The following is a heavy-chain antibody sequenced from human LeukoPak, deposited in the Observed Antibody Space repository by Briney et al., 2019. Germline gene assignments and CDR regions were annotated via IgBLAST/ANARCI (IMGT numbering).Heavy chain of an antibody. V-gene: IGHV3-21*01. CDR3: AKDGSGSFRFDY. D-gene: IGHD1-26*01. CDR1: GFTFSSYS. Sequence: PGGSLRLSCAASGFTFSSYSMNWVRQAPGKGLEWVSSISSSSSYIYYADSVKGRFTISRDNSKNTLYLQMNSLRAEDTAVYYCAKDGSGSFRFDYWGQGTLVTVSS. J-gene: IGHJ4*02. CDR2: ISSSSSYI.